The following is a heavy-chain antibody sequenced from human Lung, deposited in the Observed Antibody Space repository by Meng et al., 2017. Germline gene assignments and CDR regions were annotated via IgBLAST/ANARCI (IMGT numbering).Heavy chain of an antibody. D-gene: IGHD4-11*01. J-gene: IGHJ4*02. CDR1: GASFSDYY. V-gene: IGHV4-34*01. CDR3: ARGPTTMAHDFDY. CDR2: INHSGST. Sequence: VQLHPWGAVLLKPSETLYLTCVVSGASFSDYYWSWIRQPPGKGLEWIGEINHSGSTNYNPSLESRATISVDTSQNNLSLKLSSVTAADSAVYYCARGPTTMAHDFDYWGQGTLVTVSS.